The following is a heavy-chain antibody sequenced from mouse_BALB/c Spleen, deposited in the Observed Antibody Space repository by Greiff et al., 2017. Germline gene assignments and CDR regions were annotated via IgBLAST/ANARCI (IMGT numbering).Heavy chain of an antibody. J-gene: IGHJ4*01. Sequence: VQLQESGPELVKPGASVKMSCKASGYTFTDYVISWVKQRTGQGLEWIGEIYPGSGSTYYNEKFKGKATLTADKSSNTAYMQLSSLTSEDSAVYFCARKDGSSYGDYAMDYWGQGTSVTVSS. V-gene: IGHV1-77*01. CDR2: IYPGSGST. CDR3: ARKDGSSYGDYAMDY. D-gene: IGHD1-1*01. CDR1: GYTFTDYV.